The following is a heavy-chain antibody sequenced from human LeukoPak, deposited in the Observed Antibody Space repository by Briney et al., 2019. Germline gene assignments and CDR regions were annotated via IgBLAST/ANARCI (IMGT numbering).Heavy chain of an antibody. Sequence: SQTLSLTCAISGDSVSSNSAAWNWIRQSPSRGLEWLGRTYYRPTWYNDYAVSVKSRITINPDTSKNQFSLQLNSVTPEDTAVYYCARAGKQWHFPYYYYYGMDVWGQGTTVTVSS. CDR3: ARAGKQWHFPYYYYYGMDV. CDR1: GDSVSSNSAA. V-gene: IGHV6-1*01. CDR2: TYYRPTWYN. J-gene: IGHJ6*02. D-gene: IGHD6-19*01.